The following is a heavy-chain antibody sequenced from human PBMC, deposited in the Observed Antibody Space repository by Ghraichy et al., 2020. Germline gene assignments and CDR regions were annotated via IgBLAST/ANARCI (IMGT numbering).Heavy chain of an antibody. Sequence: GESLNISCKGSGYSFTSYWIGWVRQMPGKGLEWMGIIYPGDSDTRYSPSFQGQVTISADKSISTAYLQWSSLKASDTAMYYCARRRYDFWSGYYSEYYFDYWGQGTLVTVSS. J-gene: IGHJ4*02. CDR1: GYSFTSYW. CDR2: IYPGDSDT. CDR3: ARRRYDFWSGYYSEYYFDY. D-gene: IGHD3-3*01. V-gene: IGHV5-51*01.